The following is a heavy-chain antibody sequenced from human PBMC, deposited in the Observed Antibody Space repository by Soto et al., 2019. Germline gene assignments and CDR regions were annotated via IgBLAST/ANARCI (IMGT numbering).Heavy chain of an antibody. CDR1: GGSINSGDYY. CDR2: LYYTGST. V-gene: IGHV4-30-4*01. J-gene: IGHJ4*02. Sequence: SETLSLTCTVSGGSINSGDYYWSWIRQPPGKGLEWIGNLYYTGSTYYNPSLKSRVTISVDTSKKQFSLMVTSVTAADTAVYYCARYRYSDSLKEYYFDYWGQGTLVTVSS. D-gene: IGHD3-22*01. CDR3: ARYRYSDSLKEYYFDY.